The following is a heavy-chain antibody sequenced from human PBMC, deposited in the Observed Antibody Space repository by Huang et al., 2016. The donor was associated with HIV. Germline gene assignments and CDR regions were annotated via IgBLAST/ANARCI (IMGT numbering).Heavy chain of an antibody. CDR1: GYTFTNYD. CDR3: ARSAYGDLDY. CDR2: MNPNTGNT. Sequence: QVHLVQSGAEVKKPGASVKVSCKASGYTFTNYDINCVRQAPGRGLELMGCMNPNTGNTGFAQSFQGRVTMTRKTSITTAYMELTSLTSEDTAVYYCARSAYGDLDYWGLGTLVIVSS. J-gene: IGHJ4*02. V-gene: IGHV1-8*02. D-gene: IGHD4-17*01.